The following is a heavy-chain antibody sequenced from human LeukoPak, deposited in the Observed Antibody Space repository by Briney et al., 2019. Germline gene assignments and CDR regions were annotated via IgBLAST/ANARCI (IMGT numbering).Heavy chain of an antibody. CDR2: IYHSGST. D-gene: IGHD2-2*01. CDR3: ARAILEYQHPYYFDY. J-gene: IGHJ4*02. V-gene: IGHV4-38-2*02. CDR1: AYSISSGCY. Sequence: SETLSLTCTVSAYSISSGCYWGWIRQPPGKGLEWIGSIYHSGSTYYNPSLESRVTISVDTSKNQFSLKLSSVTAADTAVYYCARAILEYQHPYYFDYWGQGTLVTVSS.